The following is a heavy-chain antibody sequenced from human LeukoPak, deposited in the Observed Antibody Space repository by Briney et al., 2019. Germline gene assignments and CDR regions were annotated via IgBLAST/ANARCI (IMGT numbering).Heavy chain of an antibody. Sequence: GRSLRLSCAASGFTFSSYWMSWVRQAPGKGLEWVANIKQDGSEKYYVDSVKGRFTISRDNAKNSLYLQMNSLRAEDTAVYYCARFETYYYDSSGYYYFDYWGQGTLVTVSS. CDR1: GFTFSSYW. J-gene: IGHJ4*02. D-gene: IGHD3-22*01. CDR3: ARFETYYYDSSGYYYFDY. CDR2: IKQDGSEK. V-gene: IGHV3-7*01.